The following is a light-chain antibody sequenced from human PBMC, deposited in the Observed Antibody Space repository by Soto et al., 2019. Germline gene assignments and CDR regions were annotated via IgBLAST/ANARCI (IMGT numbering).Light chain of an antibody. CDR1: QSVRSDY. V-gene: IGKV3-20*01. CDR2: GVS. J-gene: IGKJ4*01. Sequence: EIVLTQSPDTLSLSPGQRATLSCRASQSVRSDYFAWYQQKPGQAPRVIIFGVSTRATGVPDRFRGSGSGTDFTLTNSRLEPEDFALYYCQQYGNSPLTFGGGTKVEIK. CDR3: QQYGNSPLT.